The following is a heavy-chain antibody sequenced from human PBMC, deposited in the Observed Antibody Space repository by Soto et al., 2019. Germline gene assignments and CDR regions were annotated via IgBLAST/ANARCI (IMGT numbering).Heavy chain of an antibody. CDR3: AHSGGVAARRYYYYYGMDV. CDR1: GFTFSSYA. V-gene: IGHV3-23*01. CDR2: ISGSGGST. J-gene: IGHJ6*02. Sequence: GGSLRLSCAASGFTFSSYAMSWVRQAPGKGLEWVSAISGSGGSTYYADSVKGRFTISRDNSKNTLYLQMNSLRAEDTAVYYSAHSGGVAARRYYYYYGMDVWGQGTTVTVSS. D-gene: IGHD6-6*01.